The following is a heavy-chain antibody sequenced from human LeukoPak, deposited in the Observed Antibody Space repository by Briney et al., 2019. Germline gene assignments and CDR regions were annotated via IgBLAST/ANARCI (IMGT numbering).Heavy chain of an antibody. D-gene: IGHD3-10*01. Sequence: GGSLRLSCAASGFTFDDYAMHWVRQAPGKGLEWVSSISSSSSYIYYADSVKGRFTISRDNAKNSLYLQMNSLRAEDTAVYYCARDGAVTMVRGVILTYYYYMDVWGKGTTVTVSS. CDR3: ARDGAVTMVRGVILTYYYYMDV. V-gene: IGHV3-21*01. CDR1: GFTFDDYA. CDR2: ISSSSSYI. J-gene: IGHJ6*03.